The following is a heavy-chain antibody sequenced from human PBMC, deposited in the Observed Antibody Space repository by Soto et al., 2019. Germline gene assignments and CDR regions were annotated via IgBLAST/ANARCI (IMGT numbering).Heavy chain of an antibody. J-gene: IGHJ5*02. D-gene: IGHD6-13*01. CDR3: ARYQAAAAFTS. Sequence: VQLVQSGAEVKKPGASVKVSCKASGHTFTNLDINCVRPATGQGLEWIGWMNPNSDTRYAQKFQGRVTLNRDTATSTVYMELSRLRYDDTAVDSCARYQAAAAFTSWGQGTPVTVSS. V-gene: IGHV1-8*01. CDR2: MNPNSDT. CDR1: GHTFTNLD.